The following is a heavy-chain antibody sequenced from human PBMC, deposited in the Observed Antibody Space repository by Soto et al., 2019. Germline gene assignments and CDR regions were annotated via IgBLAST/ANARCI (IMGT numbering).Heavy chain of an antibody. V-gene: IGHV1-3*01. CDR2: INAGNGNT. CDR1: GYTFTSYA. Sequence: ASVKVSCKASGYTFTSYAMHWVRQAPGQRLEWMGWINAGNGNTKYSQKFQGRVTITRDTSASTAYMELSSLRSEDTAVYYCARDGVMVPAAMRSYNWFDPWGQGTLVTDSS. D-gene: IGHD2-2*01. J-gene: IGHJ5*02. CDR3: ARDGVMVPAAMRSYNWFDP.